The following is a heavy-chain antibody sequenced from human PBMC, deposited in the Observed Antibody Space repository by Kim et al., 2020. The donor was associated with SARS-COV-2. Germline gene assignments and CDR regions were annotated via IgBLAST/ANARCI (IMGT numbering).Heavy chain of an antibody. Sequence: QKFQGRVTITADESTSTAYMELSSLRSEDTAVYYCARDCSSSWYRGYFDYWGQGTLVTVSS. CDR3: ARDCSSSWYRGYFDY. D-gene: IGHD6-13*01. J-gene: IGHJ4*02. V-gene: IGHV1-69*01.